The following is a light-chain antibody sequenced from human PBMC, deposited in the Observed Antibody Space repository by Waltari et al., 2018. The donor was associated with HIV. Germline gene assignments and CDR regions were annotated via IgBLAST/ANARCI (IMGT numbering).Light chain of an antibody. CDR1: QSIGPW. J-gene: IGKJ1*01. Sequence: DIQMTQSPSTLSASVRDRVTITCRASQSIGPWLAWYQQRPGRDPNLLIYEASSLESGVPSRFSGSGSGTEFTHTINSLQPDDFSTYYCQQYYIYPRTFGQGTKVEIK. CDR3: QQYYIYPRT. CDR2: EAS. V-gene: IGKV1-5*03.